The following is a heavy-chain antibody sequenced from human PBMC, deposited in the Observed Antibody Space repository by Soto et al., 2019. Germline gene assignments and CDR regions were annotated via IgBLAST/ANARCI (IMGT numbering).Heavy chain of an antibody. CDR2: ITPYNGDT. CDR1: GYNFATTS. J-gene: IGHJ4*02. CDR3: ATLGPCSGGTCYSRPLDN. V-gene: IGHV1-18*01. D-gene: IGHD2-15*01. Sequence: QAHLQQSGAEVKKPGASVKVSCEASGYNFATTSIAWVRQAPGQGLEWMGWITPYNGDTNYEQKLQGRVTMTTDTSTNTAHMEVRSLRSDDKAVYYCATLGPCSGGTCYSRPLDNWGQGTLVTVSS.